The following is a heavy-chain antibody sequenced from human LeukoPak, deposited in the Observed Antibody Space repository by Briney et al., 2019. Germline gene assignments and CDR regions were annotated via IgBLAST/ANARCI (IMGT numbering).Heavy chain of an antibody. Sequence: PSETLSLTCTVSGGSISSYYWSWIRQPPGKGLEWIGYIYYSGNTNENPSLKNRITMSLDMSKNQFSLKLRSVTAADTAVYYCVREDSSTYHPFDYWGQGALVTVSS. V-gene: IGHV4-59*12. CDR2: IYYSGNT. J-gene: IGHJ4*02. D-gene: IGHD2/OR15-2a*01. CDR1: GGSISSYY. CDR3: VREDSSTYHPFDY.